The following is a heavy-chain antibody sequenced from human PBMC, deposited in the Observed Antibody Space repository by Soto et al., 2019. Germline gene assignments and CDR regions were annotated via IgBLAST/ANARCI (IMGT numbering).Heavy chain of an antibody. CDR2: ISGSGGST. Sequence: EVQLLESGGGLVQPGGSLRLSCAASGFTFRSYAMSWVRQAPGKGLEWVSAISGSGGSTYYADSVKGRFTISRDNSKNTLYLQMNSLRVEDTAVYYCAKDLADMISFGGVIGPYYFDYWGQGSLVSVSS. J-gene: IGHJ4*02. CDR3: AKDLADMISFGGVIGPYYFDY. D-gene: IGHD3-16*01. CDR1: GFTFRSYA. V-gene: IGHV3-23*01.